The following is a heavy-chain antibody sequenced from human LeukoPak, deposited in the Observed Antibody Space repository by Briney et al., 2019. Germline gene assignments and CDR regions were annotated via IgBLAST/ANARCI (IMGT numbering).Heavy chain of an antibody. CDR2: ISYDGSNK. CDR3: ARDQTPMIVVVITGVDY. Sequence: GESLKISCAASGFTFSSYAMHWVRQAPGKGLEWVAVISYDGSNKYYADSVKGRFTISRDNSKNTLYLQMNSLRAEDTAVYYCARDQTPMIVVVITGVDYWGQGTLVTVSS. CDR1: GFTFSSYA. D-gene: IGHD3-22*01. V-gene: IGHV3-30*04. J-gene: IGHJ4*02.